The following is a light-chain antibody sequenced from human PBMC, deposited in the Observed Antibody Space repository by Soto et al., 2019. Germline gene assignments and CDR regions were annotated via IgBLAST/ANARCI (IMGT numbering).Light chain of an antibody. J-gene: IGKJ1*01. Sequence: DIQMAQSPSSLSASVGDRVTITCRTTQTISNYLNWYQQKPGKAPKLLIYGVSTLQSGVPSRFSGSGSGTDFTLTVSSLQPEDFATYFCQQSYSNPPWTLGQGTKVDIK. CDR1: QTISNY. V-gene: IGKV1-39*01. CDR3: QQSYSNPPWT. CDR2: GVS.